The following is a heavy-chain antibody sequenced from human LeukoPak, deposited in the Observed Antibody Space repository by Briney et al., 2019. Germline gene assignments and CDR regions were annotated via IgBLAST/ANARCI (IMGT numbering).Heavy chain of an antibody. V-gene: IGHV3-30*18. CDR3: AKDKGASYSSSPIDP. D-gene: IGHD6-6*01. J-gene: IGHJ5*02. Sequence: GGSLRLSCAASGFSFSNYGMHWVRQAPGKGLEWVATISFDGTNKKYADSVKGRFTISRDNSKNTLYLQMNSLRAEDTAVYYCAKDKGASYSSSPIDPWGQGTLVTVSS. CDR2: ISFDGTNK. CDR1: GFSFSNYG.